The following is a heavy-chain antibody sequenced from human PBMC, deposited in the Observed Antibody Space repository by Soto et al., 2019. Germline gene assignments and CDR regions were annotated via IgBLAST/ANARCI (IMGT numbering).Heavy chain of an antibody. CDR3: ARGTTVNYYYYYMGV. J-gene: IGHJ6*03. CDR1: GGSISSYY. D-gene: IGHD4-17*01. V-gene: IGHV4-59*01. CDR2: IYYSGST. Sequence: SETLSLTCTVSGGSISSYYWSWIRQPPGKGLEWIGYIYYSGSTNYNPSLKSRVTISVDTSKNQFSLKLSSVTAADTAVYYCARGTTVNYYYYYMGVWGKGTTVTVSS.